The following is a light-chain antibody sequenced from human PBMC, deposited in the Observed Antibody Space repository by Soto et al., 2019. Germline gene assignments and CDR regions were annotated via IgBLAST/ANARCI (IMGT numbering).Light chain of an antibody. CDR1: NNDIGNYNL. J-gene: IGLJ2*01. CDR2: EVT. CDR3: CSYAGSTTYVI. V-gene: IGLV2-23*02. Sequence: QSALTQPASVSGSPGQSITISCTGTNNDIGNYNLVSWYQQHPGQAPKLLIYEVTKRPSGVSDRFSGSKSGNSASLTISGLQPEDEADYFCCSYAGSTTYVIFGGGTKLTVL.